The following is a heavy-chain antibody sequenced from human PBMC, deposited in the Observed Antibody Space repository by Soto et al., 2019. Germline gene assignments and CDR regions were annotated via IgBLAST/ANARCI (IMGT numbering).Heavy chain of an antibody. CDR1: GGTFSSYA. CDR2: IIPIFGTA. Sequence: QVQLVQSGAEVKKPGSSVKVSCKASGGTFSSYAISWVRQAPGQGLEWMGGIIPIFGTANYAQKFQGRVTITADESTRTAYMELSSLRSEDTAVYYCARNPNLRYSSRWATNWFDPWGKGTLVTVSS. D-gene: IGHD6-13*01. CDR3: ARNPNLRYSSRWATNWFDP. J-gene: IGHJ5*02. V-gene: IGHV1-69*01.